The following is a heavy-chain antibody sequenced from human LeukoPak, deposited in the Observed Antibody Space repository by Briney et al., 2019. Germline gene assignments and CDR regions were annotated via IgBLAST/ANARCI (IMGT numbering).Heavy chain of an antibody. D-gene: IGHD2-21*01. J-gene: IGHJ4*02. CDR3: AKNVVFTRYFDS. Sequence: PGGSLRLSCAVSGFTFSNHAMSWVRQAPGKGLQWVSVISGGGRTTEYADSVKGRFTVSRDNSVNTLSLHMDSLRVEDTAIYYCAKNVVFTRYFDSWGQGTLVTVSS. CDR1: GFTFSNHA. CDR2: ISGGGRTT. V-gene: IGHV3-23*01.